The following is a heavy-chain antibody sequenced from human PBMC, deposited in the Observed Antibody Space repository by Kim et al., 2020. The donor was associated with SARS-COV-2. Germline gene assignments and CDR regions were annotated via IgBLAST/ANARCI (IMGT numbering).Heavy chain of an antibody. Sequence: GGSLRLSCAASGFTFSSYGMHWVRQAPGQGLEWVAVISYDGSNKYYADSVKGRFTISRDNSKNTLYLQMNSLRAEDTAVYYCATDIVVVPAAMGAFDIWGQGAMVTVSS. D-gene: IGHD2-2*01. V-gene: IGHV3-30*03. CDR2: ISYDGSNK. CDR1: GFTFSSYG. CDR3: ATDIVVVPAAMGAFDI. J-gene: IGHJ3*02.